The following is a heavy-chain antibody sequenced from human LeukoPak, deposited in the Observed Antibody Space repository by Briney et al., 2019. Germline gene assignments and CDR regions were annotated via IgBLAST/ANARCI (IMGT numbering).Heavy chain of an antibody. V-gene: IGHV1-18*01. CDR3: ASALAPSSGWYSDSDAFDI. Sequence: ASVKVSCKASGYTFTSYGISWVRQAPGQELEWMGWISAYNGNTNYAQKLQGRVTMTTDTSTSTAYMELRSLRSDDTAVYYCASALAPSSGWYSDSDAFDIWGQGTTVTVSS. J-gene: IGHJ3*02. CDR1: GYTFTSYG. CDR2: ISAYNGNT. D-gene: IGHD6-19*01.